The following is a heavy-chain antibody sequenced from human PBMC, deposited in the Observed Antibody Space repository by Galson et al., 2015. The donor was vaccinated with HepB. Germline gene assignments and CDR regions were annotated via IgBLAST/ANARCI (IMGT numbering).Heavy chain of an antibody. J-gene: IGHJ4*02. V-gene: IGHV3-30-3*01. CDR1: GFTFSSYA. Sequence: LRLSCAASGFTFSSYAMHWVRQAPGKGLEWVAVISYDGSNKYYADSVKGRFTISRDNSKNTLYLQMNSLRAEDTAVYYCARSAYCGGDCYSGQFDYWGQGTLVTVSS. D-gene: IGHD2-21*02. CDR3: ARSAYCGGDCYSGQFDY. CDR2: ISYDGSNK.